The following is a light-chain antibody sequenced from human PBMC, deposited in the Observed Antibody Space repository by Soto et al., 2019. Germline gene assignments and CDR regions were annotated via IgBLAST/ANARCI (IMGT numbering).Light chain of an antibody. Sequence: DVVMTQSPLSLPVTLGQPASISCRSNQSLVYSDGNTYLNWFQQRPGQSPRRLIYKVSNRDSGVPVRFSGSGSGTDFTLKISRVEAEDVGLYYCMQATHWPLTFGGGTKVELK. V-gene: IGKV2-30*01. CDR1: QSLVYSDGNTY. CDR3: MQATHWPLT. J-gene: IGKJ4*01. CDR2: KVS.